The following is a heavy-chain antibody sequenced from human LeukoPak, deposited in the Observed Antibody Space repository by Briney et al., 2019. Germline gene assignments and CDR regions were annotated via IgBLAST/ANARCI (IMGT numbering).Heavy chain of an antibody. D-gene: IGHD4-17*01. Sequence: KTGGSLRLSCAASGFTFSTYSMNWVRQAPGKGLEWVSSISSSSTYIYYADSVKGRFTISRDNAKNSLYLQMNSLRAEDTAVYYCGIWTTVASYFDYWGQGTLVTVSS. CDR3: GIWTTVASYFDY. V-gene: IGHV3-21*06. CDR1: GFTFSTYS. J-gene: IGHJ4*02. CDR2: ISSSSTYI.